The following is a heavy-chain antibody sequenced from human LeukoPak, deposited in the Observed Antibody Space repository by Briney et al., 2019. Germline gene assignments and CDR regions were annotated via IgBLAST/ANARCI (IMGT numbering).Heavy chain of an antibody. CDR3: AKFFAPSGGASGWPWSIDY. Sequence: GGSLRLSCAASGFALSSHWMTWVRQVPGRGPEWVANVNRDGSETYYLDSVKGRFTISKDNAKNSLYLQMNSLRAEDTAVFSCAKFFAPSGGASGWPWSIDYWGRGTLVTVSS. D-gene: IGHD6-25*01. CDR1: GFALSSHW. V-gene: IGHV3-7*03. CDR2: VNRDGSET. J-gene: IGHJ4*02.